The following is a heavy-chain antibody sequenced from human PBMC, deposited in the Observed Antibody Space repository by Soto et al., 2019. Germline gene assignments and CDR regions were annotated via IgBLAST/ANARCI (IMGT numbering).Heavy chain of an antibody. Sequence: PGASLKISCKGSGYSFTNYWIAWVRQMPGKGLEWMGIIYPGDSDIKYSPSLQGPVTTSAGKTISTAYLRLSSLKASDTAIYCCARLFPSRYCSSSTCYLSWGYYYFGMDVLGQGNTVTVSS. CDR1: GYSFTNYW. V-gene: IGHV5-51*01. CDR2: IYPGDSDI. CDR3: ARLFPSRYCSSSTCYLSWGYYYFGMDV. D-gene: IGHD2-2*01. J-gene: IGHJ6*02.